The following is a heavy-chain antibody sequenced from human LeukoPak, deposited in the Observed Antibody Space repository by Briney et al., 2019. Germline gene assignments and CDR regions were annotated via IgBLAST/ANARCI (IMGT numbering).Heavy chain of an antibody. CDR3: ARSRGLRAVNNWFDP. J-gene: IGHJ5*02. V-gene: IGHV4-34*01. Sequence: KPSETLSLTCAVYGGSFSGYYWTWIRQPPGKGLEWIGEVNHSGSTNYNPSLKSRVTISVDTSKNQFSLELTSVTAADTAVYFCARSRGLRAVNNWFDPWGQGTLVTVSS. CDR2: VNHSGST. D-gene: IGHD3-10*01. CDR1: GGSFSGYY.